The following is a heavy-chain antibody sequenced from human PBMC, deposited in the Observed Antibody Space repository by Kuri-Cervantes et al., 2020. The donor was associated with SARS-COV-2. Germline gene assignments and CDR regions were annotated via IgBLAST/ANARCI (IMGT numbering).Heavy chain of an antibody. J-gene: IGHJ4*02. Sequence: ESLKISCTVSGGSISSGSYYWSWIRQPPGKGLEWIGSIYHSGSTYYNPSLKSRVTISVDTSKNQFSLKLSSVTAADTAVYYCADCSSTSCYTMSYFDYWGQGTLVTVSS. V-gene: IGHV4-39*07. CDR2: IYHSGST. CDR1: GGSISSGSYY. D-gene: IGHD2-2*02. CDR3: ADCSSTSCYTMSYFDY.